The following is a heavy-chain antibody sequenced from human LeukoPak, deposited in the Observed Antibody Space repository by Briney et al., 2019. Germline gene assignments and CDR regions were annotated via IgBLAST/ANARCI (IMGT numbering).Heavy chain of an antibody. D-gene: IGHD4-17*01. CDR2: IYYSGST. CDR3: AIAPVTVTTTGPSYFDY. J-gene: IGHJ4*02. Sequence: SQTLSLTCTVSGGSISSGGYYWSWIRQHPGKGLEWIGYIYYSGSTYYNPSLKSRVTISVDTSKNQFSLKLSSVTAADTAVYYCAIAPVTVTTTGPSYFDYWGQGTLVTVSS. CDR1: GGSISSGGYY. V-gene: IGHV4-31*03.